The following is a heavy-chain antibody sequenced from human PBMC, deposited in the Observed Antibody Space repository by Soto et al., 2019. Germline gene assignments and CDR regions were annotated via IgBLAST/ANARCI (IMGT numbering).Heavy chain of an antibody. D-gene: IGHD3-16*02. Sequence: GGSLRLSCAASGFTFSSYWMSWVRQAPGKGLEWVANIKQDGSEKYYVDSVKGRFTISRDNAKNSLYLQMNSLRAEDTAVYYCAGDLANDYIWGSYRYTDAWFDPWGQGTLVTVSS. J-gene: IGHJ5*02. CDR3: AGDLANDYIWGSYRYTDAWFDP. CDR1: GFTFSSYW. V-gene: IGHV3-7*01. CDR2: IKQDGSEK.